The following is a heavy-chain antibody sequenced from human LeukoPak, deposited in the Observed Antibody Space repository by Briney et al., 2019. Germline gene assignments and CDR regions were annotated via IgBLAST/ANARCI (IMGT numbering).Heavy chain of an antibody. CDR3: ARNLWELLSDY. D-gene: IGHD1-26*01. Sequence: VASVKVSCKASGYTFTGYYMHWVRQAPGQGLEWMGWINPNSGGTNYAQKFQGRVTMTTDTSTSTAYMELRSLRSDDTAVYYCARNLWELLSDYWGQGTLVTVSS. CDR1: GYTFTGYY. V-gene: IGHV1-2*02. J-gene: IGHJ4*02. CDR2: INPNSGGT.